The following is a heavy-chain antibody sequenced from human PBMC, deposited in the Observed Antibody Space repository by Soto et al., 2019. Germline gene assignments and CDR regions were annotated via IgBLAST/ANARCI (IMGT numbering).Heavy chain of an antibody. J-gene: IGHJ4*02. Sequence: QVQLVESGGGVVQPGRSLRLSYAASGFTFSSYAMHWVRQAPGKGLEWVAVISYDGSNKSYADSVKCRFTISRDNSKNTLYLQRNSLRAEDTAVYYCARGPYHSLGGLHQFDYWGQGTLVTVSS. CDR2: ISYDGSNK. V-gene: IGHV3-30-3*01. CDR3: ARGPYHSLGGLHQFDY. D-gene: IGHD5-18*01. CDR1: GFTFSSYA.